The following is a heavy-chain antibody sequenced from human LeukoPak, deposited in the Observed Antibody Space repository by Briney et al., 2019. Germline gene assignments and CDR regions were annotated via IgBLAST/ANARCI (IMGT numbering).Heavy chain of an antibody. V-gene: IGHV3-48*01. CDR2: ISSSSSTI. D-gene: IGHD1-26*01. CDR1: GFTFSSYS. J-gene: IGHJ4*02. Sequence: GGSLRLSCAASGFTFSSYSMNWVRQAPGKGLEWVSYISSSSSTIYYADSVKGRFTISRDNAKNSLDLQMNSLRAEDTAVYYCARVEIISARGIVGATNFDYWGQGTLVTVSS. CDR3: ARVEIISARGIVGATNFDY.